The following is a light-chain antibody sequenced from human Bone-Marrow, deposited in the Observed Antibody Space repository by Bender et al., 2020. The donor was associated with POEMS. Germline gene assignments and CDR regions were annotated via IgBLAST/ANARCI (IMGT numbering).Light chain of an antibody. CDR3: AVWDDSRNGWV. CDR1: SSNIGAHA. J-gene: IGLJ3*02. Sequence: QSVLTQAPSASGTPGQRVTISCSGGSSNIGAHAVNWYQHLPGTAPTLLIYSSHRRPSEVPDRFSGSRSGTSASLAISGLRSEDGADYYCAVWDDSRNGWVFGGGTELTVL. V-gene: IGLV1-44*01. CDR2: SSH.